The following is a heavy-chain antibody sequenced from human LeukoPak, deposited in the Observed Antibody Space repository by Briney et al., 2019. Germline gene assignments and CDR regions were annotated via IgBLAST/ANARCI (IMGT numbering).Heavy chain of an antibody. J-gene: IGHJ3*02. D-gene: IGHD2-15*01. CDR1: GYPFITYF. Sequence: GASVKVSCKASGYPFITYFMHWVRQAPGQGLEWMGWINPNSGDTYYPQEFQGRVAMTRDTSISTAYMELSRLRSDDTAVYYCARAGPGYCSGGSCYRDAFDIWGQGTPGSVSS. V-gene: IGHV1-2*02. CDR2: INPNSGDT. CDR3: ARAGPGYCSGGSCYRDAFDI.